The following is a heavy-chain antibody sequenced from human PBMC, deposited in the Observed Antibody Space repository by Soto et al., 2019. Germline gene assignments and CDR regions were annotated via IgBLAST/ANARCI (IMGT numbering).Heavy chain of an antibody. CDR2: IYYSGST. Sequence: SETLSLTCTVSGGSISSGDYYWSWIRQPPGKGLEWIGYIYYSGSTYYNPSLKSRVTISVDTSKNQFSLKLSSVTAADTAVYYCARDGLWFGELNYYGMDVWGQGTTVTVSS. D-gene: IGHD3-10*01. V-gene: IGHV4-30-4*01. CDR1: GGSISSGDYY. J-gene: IGHJ6*02. CDR3: ARDGLWFGELNYYGMDV.